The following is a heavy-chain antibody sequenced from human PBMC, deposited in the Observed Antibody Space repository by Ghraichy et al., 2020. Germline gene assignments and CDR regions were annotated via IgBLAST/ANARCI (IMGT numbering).Heavy chain of an antibody. D-gene: IGHD3-10*01. CDR2: IDWDDDK. CDR3: ARIRTTMVRGINDYYYGMDV. J-gene: IGHJ6*02. CDR1: GFSLSTSGMC. Sequence: SGPTLVKPTQTLTLTCTFPGFSLSTSGMCVSWIRQPPRKALEWLARIDWDDDKYYSTSLKTRLTISKDTSKNQVVLTMTKMDPVDTATYYCARIRTTMVRGINDYYYGMDVWGQGTTVTVSS. V-gene: IGHV2-70*11.